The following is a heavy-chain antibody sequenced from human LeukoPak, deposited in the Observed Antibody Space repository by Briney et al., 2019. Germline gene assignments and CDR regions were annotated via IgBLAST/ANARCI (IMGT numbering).Heavy chain of an antibody. J-gene: IGHJ6*03. CDR1: GFIFSGAW. V-gene: IGHV3-7*01. CDR3: ARVYRNEEGFWTPNNYMDV. CDR2: IKEDGSER. D-gene: IGHD3/OR15-3a*01. Sequence: GGSLRLSCAASGFIFSGAWMSWVRQAPGKGLEWVANIKEDGSERHYVDSVNGRFTISRDNAKNSVYLQMNSLRAEDTAVYYCARVYRNEEGFWTPNNYMDVWGKGTTVTVSS.